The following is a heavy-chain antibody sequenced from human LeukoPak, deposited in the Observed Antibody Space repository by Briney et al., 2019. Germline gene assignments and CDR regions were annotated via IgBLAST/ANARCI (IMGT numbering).Heavy chain of an antibody. Sequence: GGSLRLSCAASGFTFSSYAMHWVRQAPGKGLEWVAVISYDGSNKYYADSVRGRFTISRDNAKNSLYLQMNSLRAEDTAVYYCAKHDAYLQYADWGQGTLVTVSS. CDR1: GFTFSSYA. V-gene: IGHV3-30*04. CDR2: ISYDGSNK. J-gene: IGHJ4*02. CDR3: AKHDAYLQYAD. D-gene: IGHD5-24*01.